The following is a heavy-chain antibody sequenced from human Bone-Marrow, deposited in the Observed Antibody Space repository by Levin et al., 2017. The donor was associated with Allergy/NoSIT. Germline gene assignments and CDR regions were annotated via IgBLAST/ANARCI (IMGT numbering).Heavy chain of an antibody. CDR1: GGTFSSYA. CDR2: IIPIFGTA. CDR3: AREWLSGNYYYYYGMDV. D-gene: IGHD3-22*01. Sequence: SVKVSCKASGGTFSSYAISWVRQAPGQGLEWMGGIIPIFGTANYAQKFQGRVTITADESTSTAYMELSSLRSEDTAVYYCAREWLSGNYYYYYGMDVWGQGTTVTVSS. V-gene: IGHV1-69*13. J-gene: IGHJ6*02.